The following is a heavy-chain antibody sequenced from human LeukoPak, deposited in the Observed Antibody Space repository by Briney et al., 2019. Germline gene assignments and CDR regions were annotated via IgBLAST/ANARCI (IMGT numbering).Heavy chain of an antibody. CDR3: ARAQKHEYYYGSGSYYIDY. D-gene: IGHD3-10*01. Sequence: SETLSLTCAVYGGSFSGYYWSWIRQPPGKGLEWIGEINHSGSTNYNPSLKSRVTISVDTSKNQFSLKLSSVTAADTAVYYFARAQKHEYYYGSGSYYIDYWGQGTLVTVSS. CDR2: INHSGST. CDR1: GGSFSGYY. V-gene: IGHV4-34*01. J-gene: IGHJ4*02.